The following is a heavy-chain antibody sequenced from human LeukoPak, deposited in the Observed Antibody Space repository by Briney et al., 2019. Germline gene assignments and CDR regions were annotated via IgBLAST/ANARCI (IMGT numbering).Heavy chain of an antibody. CDR2: IKQDGGQT. Sequence: GGSLRLSCAASGFTFSNYWMNWVRQAPGKGLEWVANIKQDGGQTYYVDSVKGRFTISRDNAKNSLFLQMNSLRAEDTAVYYCAKDREGTTFDNWGQGTLVTVSS. CDR3: AKDREGTTFDN. J-gene: IGHJ4*02. CDR1: GFTFSNYW. D-gene: IGHD1-7*01. V-gene: IGHV3-7*01.